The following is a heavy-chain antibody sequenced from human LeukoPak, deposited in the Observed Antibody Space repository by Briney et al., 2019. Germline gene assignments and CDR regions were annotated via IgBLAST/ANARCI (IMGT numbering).Heavy chain of an antibody. CDR1: GFTINTYA. V-gene: IGHV3-30-3*01. D-gene: IGHD2-2*01. Sequence: GGSLRLSCAASGFTINTYAMHWVRHAPGKGLEWVAVISYDGSNKYHADSVRGRFTISRDNSKNTLYLQMNSLRAEDTAVFYCARADRGYCSRTSCRGIDYWGQGTLVTVSS. J-gene: IGHJ4*02. CDR3: ARADRGYCSRTSCRGIDY. CDR2: ISYDGSNK.